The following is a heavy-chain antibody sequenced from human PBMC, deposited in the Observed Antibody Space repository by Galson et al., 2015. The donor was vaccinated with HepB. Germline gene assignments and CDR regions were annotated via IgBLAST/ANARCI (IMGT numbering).Heavy chain of an antibody. CDR1: GYTFTSYA. J-gene: IGHJ5*02. CDR3: ARDVYYYDSRSWFDP. Sequence: SVKVSCKASGYTFTSYAMHWVRQAPGQRLEWMGWINAGNGNTKYSQKFQGRVTITRDTSASTAYMELSSLRSEDTAVYYCARDVYYYDSRSWFDPWGQGTLVTVSS. D-gene: IGHD3-22*01. V-gene: IGHV1-3*01. CDR2: INAGNGNT.